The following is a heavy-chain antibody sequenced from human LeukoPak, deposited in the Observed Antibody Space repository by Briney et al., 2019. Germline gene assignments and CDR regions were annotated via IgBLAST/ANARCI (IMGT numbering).Heavy chain of an antibody. V-gene: IGHV3-9*01. CDR3: AKDSEARSISWYSHFDL. CDR1: GFTLEDYG. D-gene: IGHD6-13*01. CDR2: VTWSSRSK. Sequence: GGSLRLSCEASGFTLEDYGIHWVRQVPGKGLEWVSGVTWSSRSKKYANSVRGRFSISRDDANNSLFLQMNNLRPEDTALYYCAKDSEARSISWYSHFDLWGRGALVTVSS. J-gene: IGHJ2*01.